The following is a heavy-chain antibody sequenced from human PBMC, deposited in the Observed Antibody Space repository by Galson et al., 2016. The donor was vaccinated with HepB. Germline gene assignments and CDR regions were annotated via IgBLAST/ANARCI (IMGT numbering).Heavy chain of an antibody. J-gene: IGHJ4*02. CDR1: GFTFSSYS. V-gene: IGHV3-21*01. CDR2: ISSSSSYI. CDR3: ARGDIVGAIFDY. D-gene: IGHD1-26*01. Sequence: SLRLSCAASGFTFSSYSMNWVRQAPGKGLEWVSSISSSSSYIYHADSVKGRFTISRDNAKNSLYLQMNSLRAEDTAVYYCARGDIVGAIFDYWGQGTLVTVSS.